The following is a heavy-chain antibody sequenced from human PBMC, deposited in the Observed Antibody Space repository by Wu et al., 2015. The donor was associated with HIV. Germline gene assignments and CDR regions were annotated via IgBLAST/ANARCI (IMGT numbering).Heavy chain of an antibody. CDR1: GGTFSSYG. V-gene: IGHV1-69*12. Sequence: QVQLVQSGAEVKKPGSSVKVSCKTSGGTFSSYGVSWVRQAPGQGLEWMGGFTTIFGTANYAQKFQDRVTITADESTGTAYMELRSLRSEDTAVYYCARDQFSAQIGTDYYYYYYMDVWGKGTTVTVSS. CDR3: ARDQFSAQIGTDYYYYYYMDV. CDR2: FTTIFGTA. D-gene: IGHD1-1*01. J-gene: IGHJ6*03.